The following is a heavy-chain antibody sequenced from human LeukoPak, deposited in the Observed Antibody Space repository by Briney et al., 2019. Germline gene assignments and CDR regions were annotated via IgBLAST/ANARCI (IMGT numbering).Heavy chain of an antibody. V-gene: IGHV4-59*05. Sequence: GSLRLSCAASGFTFSSYSMNWVRQAPGKGLEWIGSIYYSGSTYYNPSLKSRVTISVDTSKNQFSLKLSSVTAADTAEYYCAVYGDYVTYWGQGTLVTVSS. CDR3: AVYGDYVTY. CDR2: IYYSGST. CDR1: GFTFSSYSMN. D-gene: IGHD4-17*01. J-gene: IGHJ4*02.